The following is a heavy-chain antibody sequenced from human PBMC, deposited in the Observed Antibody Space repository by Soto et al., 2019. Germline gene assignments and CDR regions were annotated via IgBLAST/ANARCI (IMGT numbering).Heavy chain of an antibody. CDR2: ISARGST. CDR1: GDSVSTYY. CDR3: TRGAGPPWFDP. V-gene: IGHV4-4*07. D-gene: IGHD6-19*01. J-gene: IGHJ5*02. Sequence: SETLSLTCTVSGDSVSTYYWSWIRQPAGKGLEWIGRISARGSTNSGVCRGSRNYSPSHRSQDTLSIDTSKNPFSLTLSSLSAEDAATYYCTRGAGPPWFDPWGQGTLVTVSS.